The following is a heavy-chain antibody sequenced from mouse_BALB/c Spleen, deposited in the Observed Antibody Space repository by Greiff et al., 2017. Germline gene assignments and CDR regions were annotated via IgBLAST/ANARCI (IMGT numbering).Heavy chain of an antibody. D-gene: IGHD2-1*01. CDR2: IWSGGST. CDR1: GFSLTSYG. J-gene: IGHJ2*01. V-gene: IGHV2-2*01. CDR3: ARNGNYGGDY. Sequence: QVQLKESGPGLVQPSQSLSITCTVSGFSLTSYGVHWVRQSPGKGLEWLGVIWSGGSTDYNAAFISRLSISKDNSKSQVFFKMNSLQADDTAIYYCARNGNYGGDYWGQGTTLTVSS.